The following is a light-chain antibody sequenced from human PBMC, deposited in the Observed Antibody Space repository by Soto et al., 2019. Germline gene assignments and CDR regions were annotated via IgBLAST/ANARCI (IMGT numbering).Light chain of an antibody. Sequence: QSALTQPASVSGSPGQSITVSCTDTNNDIGTSDLVSWYQQHPGKGPKLIIYDANKRPSGVSNRLSGSKSGNTASLTISGLQAEDEADYFCCSYSGSGTYVFGTGIKLTVL. V-gene: IGLV2-23*01. CDR2: DAN. J-gene: IGLJ1*01. CDR3: CSYSGSGTYV. CDR1: NNDIGTSDL.